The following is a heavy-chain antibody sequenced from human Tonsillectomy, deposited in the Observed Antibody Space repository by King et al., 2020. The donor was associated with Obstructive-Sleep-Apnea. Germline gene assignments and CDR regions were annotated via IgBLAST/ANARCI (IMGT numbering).Heavy chain of an antibody. CDR2: IRGGTGDT. J-gene: IGHJ4*02. Sequence: VQLVESGGGLVRPGGSLRLSCAASGFSFSSYTMNWVRQAPGKGLEWVSTIRGGTGDTYYADSVKGRFTISRDLSKKTLYLQMNSLSAGDTAIYYCAKDRVLGSAFDSWGQGTLVTDSS. V-gene: IGHV3-23*04. CDR3: AKDRVLGSAFDS. D-gene: IGHD3-10*01. CDR1: GFSFSSYT.